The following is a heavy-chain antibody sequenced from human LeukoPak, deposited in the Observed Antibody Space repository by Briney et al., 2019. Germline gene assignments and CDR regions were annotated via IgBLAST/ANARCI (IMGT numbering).Heavy chain of an antibody. Sequence: SETLSLTCTVSGGSISSSSYYWGWIRQPPGKGLEWIGSIYYSGSTYCNPSLKSRVTISVDTSKNQFSLKLSSVTAADTAVYYCASLYSSGWYRVDYWGQGTLVTVSS. J-gene: IGHJ4*02. V-gene: IGHV4-39*01. CDR3: ASLYSSGWYRVDY. CDR2: IYYSGST. CDR1: GGSISSSSYY. D-gene: IGHD6-19*01.